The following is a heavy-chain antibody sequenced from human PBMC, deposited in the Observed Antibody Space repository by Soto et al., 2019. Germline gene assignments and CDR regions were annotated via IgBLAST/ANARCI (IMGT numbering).Heavy chain of an antibody. D-gene: IGHD2-8*02. J-gene: IGHJ4*02. Sequence: EVQLLESGGGLVQPGGSLRLSCAASGFAFHNHALSWVRQAPGKGLEWVSGISASGVTTYYADSVKGRFTISRDNSKNTVTLQMNSLRAEDTAFYYCAKDRTPPLSLSPSSQAIKNLLVGQCFDSWGQGTLVTVSS. V-gene: IGHV3-23*01. CDR3: AKDRTPPLSLSPSSQAIKNLLVGQCFDS. CDR1: GFAFHNHA. CDR2: ISASGVTT.